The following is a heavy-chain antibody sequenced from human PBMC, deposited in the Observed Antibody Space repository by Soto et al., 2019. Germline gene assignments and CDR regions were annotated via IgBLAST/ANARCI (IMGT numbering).Heavy chain of an antibody. J-gene: IGHJ4*02. CDR2: ISSSGSTI. CDR3: ARAPPPDHILPGYYFAF. Sequence: GGSQRLSCAASGFNLIDYYSSWIRQTPGKGLEWVSYISSSGSTIYYADSVKGRFTISRDNAKNSLYLQMNSPRAEDTAVYYCARAPPPDHILPGYYFAFWGPGTLVTVSS. CDR1: GFNLIDYY. V-gene: IGHV3-11*01. D-gene: IGHD3-9*01.